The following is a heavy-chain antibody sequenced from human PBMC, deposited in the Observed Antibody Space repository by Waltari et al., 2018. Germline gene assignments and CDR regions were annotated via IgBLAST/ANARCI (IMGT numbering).Heavy chain of an antibody. CDR1: GFTFSTYS. CDR2: ISIDGRIT. Sequence: QVQLVQSGGGVVQSEKSLRLSCAASGFTFSTYSLHWVHQAPGKGLEWVEVISIDGRITNYADSVKGRFSISKDDSKNTLYLQMNSLRPEDTAVYYCARAGGGSWLHEDAFDVWGQGTMVTVSS. D-gene: IGHD2-15*01. J-gene: IGHJ3*01. V-gene: IGHV3-30*04. CDR3: ARAGGGSWLHEDAFDV.